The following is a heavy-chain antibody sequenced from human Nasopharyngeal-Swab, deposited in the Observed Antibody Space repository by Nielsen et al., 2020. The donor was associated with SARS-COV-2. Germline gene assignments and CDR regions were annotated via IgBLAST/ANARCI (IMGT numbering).Heavy chain of an antibody. CDR3: ARGASFSSGFYYSSNFYYYMDV. CDR1: GFTFRSHW. D-gene: IGHD3-22*01. V-gene: IGHV3-7*04. J-gene: IGHJ6*03. CDR2: IKQDGNDK. Sequence: GESLKISCAASGFTFRSHWMTWVRLAPGRGLEWVANIKQDGNDKYYVDSVKGRFTLSRAPAPTSLSLPMTSLRVDAPAVYYCARGASFSSGFYYSSNFYYYMDVWGKGTTVTVSS.